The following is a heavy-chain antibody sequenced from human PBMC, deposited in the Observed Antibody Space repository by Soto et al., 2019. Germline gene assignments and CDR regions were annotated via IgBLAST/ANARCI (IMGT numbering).Heavy chain of an antibody. CDR3: ARDGCSGSNCLNWFDP. J-gene: IGHJ5*02. CDR2: ITYDGSNK. Sequence: PGGSLRLSCVTSGFSFSTFWLNWVRQAPGRGLEWVGVITYDGSNKFYADSVKGRFTISRDNAKHSLYLQMNSLRAEDTAVYYCARDGCSGSNCLNWFDPWGQGT. CDR1: GFSFSTFW. V-gene: IGHV3-30*03. D-gene: IGHD2-15*01.